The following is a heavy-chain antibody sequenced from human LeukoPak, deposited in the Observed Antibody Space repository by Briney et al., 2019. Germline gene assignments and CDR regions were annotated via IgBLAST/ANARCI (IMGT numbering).Heavy chain of an antibody. V-gene: IGHV4-61*07. CDR2: IYYSGST. J-gene: IGHJ4*02. Sequence: IGYIYYSGSTNYTPSPKSPLTISVDPSKNQFSLQLSSVTAADPAVYYCARRQQVAYYFDYWGQGTLVPVSS. D-gene: IGHD6-13*01. CDR3: ARRQQVAYYFDY.